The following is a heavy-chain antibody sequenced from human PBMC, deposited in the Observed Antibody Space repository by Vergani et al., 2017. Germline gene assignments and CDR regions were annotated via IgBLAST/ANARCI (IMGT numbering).Heavy chain of an antibody. CDR3: ARGGRRYCSSTSCYEFGWFDP. J-gene: IGHJ5*02. Sequence: QVQLQESGPGLVKPSQTLSLTCTVSGGSISSGDYYCSWIRQPPGKGLEWIGYIYYSGSTYYNPSLKSRVTISVDTSKNQFSLKLSSVTAADTAVYYCARGGRRYCSSTSCYEFGWFDPWGQGTLVTVSS. CDR2: IYYSGST. D-gene: IGHD2-2*01. CDR1: GGSISSGDYY. V-gene: IGHV4-30-4*08.